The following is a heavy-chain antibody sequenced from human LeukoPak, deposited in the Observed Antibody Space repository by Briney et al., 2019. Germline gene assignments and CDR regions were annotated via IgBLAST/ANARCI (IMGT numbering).Heavy chain of an antibody. CDR2: ISGSGGTT. V-gene: IGHV3-23*01. CDR1: GFTFRSYA. CDR3: AKDKVASNTYFDY. D-gene: IGHD4/OR15-4a*01. Sequence: GESLRLSCAASGFTFRSYAMSWVRQAPGKGLEWVSGISGSGGTTYYADSVKGRFTISRDNSKNTLNLQMNSLRPEDTAVYYCAKDKVASNTYFDYWGPGNLVTVSS. J-gene: IGHJ4*02.